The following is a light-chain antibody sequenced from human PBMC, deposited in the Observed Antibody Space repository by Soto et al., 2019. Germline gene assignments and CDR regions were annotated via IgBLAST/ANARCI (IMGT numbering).Light chain of an antibody. CDR2: DAS. V-gene: IGKV1-5*01. Sequence: DIQMTQSPSTLSASVGDRVSITCRAGHSISSWLAWYQQKPGKAPKLLIYDASSLQSGVPSRFSGSRSGPDITLTISSLQPEDFASYYCLQDYGDSWTFGQGTKV. CDR1: HSISSW. CDR3: LQDYGDSWT. J-gene: IGKJ1*01.